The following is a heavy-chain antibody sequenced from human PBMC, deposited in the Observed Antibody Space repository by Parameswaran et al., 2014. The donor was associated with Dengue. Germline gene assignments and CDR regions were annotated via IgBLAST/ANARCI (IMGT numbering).Heavy chain of an antibody. J-gene: IGHJ6*02. CDR2: ISSNSRTI. CDR3: ARGGNYYYNYAMDV. Sequence: WIRQPPGKGLEWISYISSNSRTIYYADSVKGRFTISRDNAKNSLYLQMNSLRAEDTAVYYCARGGNYYYNYAMDVWGQGTTVTVSS. V-gene: IGHV3-48*01.